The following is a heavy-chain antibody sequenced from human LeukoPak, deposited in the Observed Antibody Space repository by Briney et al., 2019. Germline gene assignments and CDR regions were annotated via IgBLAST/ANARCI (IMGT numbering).Heavy chain of an antibody. Sequence: ATVKVSCKASGYTFTGYYMHWVRQAPGQGLEWMGWINPNSGGTNYAQKFQGRVTMTRDTSITTAYMELSRLSSDDTAVYYCARHPGKVTNDWYFDLWGRGTLVTVSS. CDR2: INPNSGGT. CDR3: ARHPGKVTNDWYFDL. J-gene: IGHJ2*01. V-gene: IGHV1-2*02. D-gene: IGHD4-23*01. CDR1: GYTFTGYY.